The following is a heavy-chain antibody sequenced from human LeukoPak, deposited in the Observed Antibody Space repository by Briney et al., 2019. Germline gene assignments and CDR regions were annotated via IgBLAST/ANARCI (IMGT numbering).Heavy chain of an antibody. CDR2: ISGSGSTM. CDR1: GFTFNDYY. Sequence: GGSLRLSCAASGFTFNDYYMNWIRQAPGKGLEWVSHISGSGSTMYYADPVKGRFTISRDNAKNSLYLQMNSLRAEDTAVYYCARGRQHPNPRYYYYYGMDVWGQGTTVTVSS. V-gene: IGHV3-11*01. J-gene: IGHJ6*02. D-gene: IGHD3-16*01. CDR3: ARGRQHPNPRYYYYYGMDV.